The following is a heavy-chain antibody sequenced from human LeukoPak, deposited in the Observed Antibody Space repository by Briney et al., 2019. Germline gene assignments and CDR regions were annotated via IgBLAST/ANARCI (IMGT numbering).Heavy chain of an antibody. J-gene: IGHJ4*02. Sequence: SQTLSLTCTVSGGSMRSGDYYWSWIRQPPGKGLEWIGYINYSGNTYYNPSLKSRVTISVDTSKNQFSLKLSSVTAADTAVYYCASPGPLGLSGFGELFVFDYWGQGTLVTVSS. D-gene: IGHD3-10*01. CDR3: ASPGPLGLSGFGELFVFDY. CDR2: INYSGNT. CDR1: GGSMRSGDYY. V-gene: IGHV4-30-4*01.